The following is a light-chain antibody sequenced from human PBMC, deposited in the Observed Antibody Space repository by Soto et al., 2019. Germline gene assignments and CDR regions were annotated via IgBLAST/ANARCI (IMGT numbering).Light chain of an antibody. J-gene: IGKJ1*01. CDR1: QGISSY. V-gene: IGKV1-9*01. CDR3: QKLNTYPWK. Sequence: DIQFTHSPSVLSASVGDRVTITFRASQGISSYLAWYQQKPGKAPKLLISAASTLQSGVPSRFSGSGSGTEFTLAISSLQPEDFATYYCQKLNTYPWKCGQGNKGAIK. CDR2: AAS.